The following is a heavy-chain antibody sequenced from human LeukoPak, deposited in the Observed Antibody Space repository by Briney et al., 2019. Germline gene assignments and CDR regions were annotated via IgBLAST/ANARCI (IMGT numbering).Heavy chain of an antibody. V-gene: IGHV3-15*01. J-gene: IGHJ4*02. Sequence: GGSLRLSCAASGLTFSNAWMSWVRQAPGKGLEWVVRIKSKTDGGTTDYAAPVKGRFTISRDDSKNTLYLQMNSLKTEDTAVYYCTTDDGSGSYSDWGQGTLVTVSS. CDR2: IKSKTDGGTT. CDR3: TTDDGSGSYSD. D-gene: IGHD3-10*01. CDR1: GLTFSNAW.